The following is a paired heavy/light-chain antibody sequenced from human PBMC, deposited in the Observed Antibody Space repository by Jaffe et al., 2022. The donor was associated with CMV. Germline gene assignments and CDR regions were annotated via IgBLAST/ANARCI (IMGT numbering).Heavy chain of an antibody. Sequence: QVQLQESGPGLVKPSGTLSLTCAVSGASFSSSNWWSWVRQSPGKGLEWIGEIYHNGNTNYNPSLESRVSISIDKSKRQFSLKVTSLTAADTAVYYCARVFTAGSLDHWGQGILVTVSS. J-gene: IGHJ4*02. V-gene: IGHV4-4*02. CDR3: ARVFTAGSLDH. CDR2: IYHNGNT. D-gene: IGHD1-1*01. CDR1: GASFSSSNW.
Light chain of an antibody. J-gene: IGKJ5*01. CDR3: QQYSSSPIT. V-gene: IGKV3D-20*01. Sequence: EIVLTQSPATLSLSPGERATLSCRASRTVASTFLAWYQQKPGLAPRLLIYDVFSRATGIPDRFSGSGSGTDFTLIISRLEPEDSAVYYCQQYSSSPITFGRGTRLEIK. CDR2: DVF. CDR1: RTVASTF.